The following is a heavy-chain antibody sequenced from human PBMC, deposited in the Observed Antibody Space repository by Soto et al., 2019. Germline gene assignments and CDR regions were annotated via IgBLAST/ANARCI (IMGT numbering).Heavy chain of an antibody. Sequence: ASVKVSCKASGYSFTNNDVSWVRQATGQGLEWMGWMNPGSGDTGYAQKFQGRVTMTRNISIATAYMELSSLRADDTAIYYCARMASFGSLNWFEPWGQGTPVTVSS. CDR2: MNPGSGDT. J-gene: IGHJ5*02. V-gene: IGHV1-8*01. CDR1: GYSFTNND. CDR3: ARMASFGSLNWFEP. D-gene: IGHD5-18*01.